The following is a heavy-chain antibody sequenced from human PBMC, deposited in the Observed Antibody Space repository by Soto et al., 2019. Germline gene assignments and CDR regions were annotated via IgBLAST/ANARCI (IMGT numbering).Heavy chain of an antibody. V-gene: IGHV3-33*01. Sequence: QVQLVESGGGVVQPGRSLRLSCAASGFNFSSYVMHWVRQAPGKGLEWVAVIWYDGGNKYYADSVKGRFTISRDNSKNTLYLQMNSLRAEDTAVHYCARDGQWLPRDGLRSSYYFDYWGQGTLFTVSS. CDR2: IWYDGGNK. CDR3: ARDGQWLPRDGLRSSYYFDY. D-gene: IGHD6-19*01. CDR1: GFNFSSYV. J-gene: IGHJ4*02.